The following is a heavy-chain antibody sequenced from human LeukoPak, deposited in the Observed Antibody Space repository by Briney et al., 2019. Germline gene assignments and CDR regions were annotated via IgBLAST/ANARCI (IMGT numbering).Heavy chain of an antibody. D-gene: IGHD4-23*01. CDR3: ARGDEEYGGKNFEY. Sequence: SETLSLTCTVSGGSISSYYWSWIRQPPGKGLEWIGYIIHSGSTSYTSSLKSRVTLSVDKSKNHFSLKLSSVTAADTAVYYCARGDEEYGGKNFEYWGQGTLVIVSS. CDR2: IIHSGST. V-gene: IGHV4-59*12. CDR1: GGSISSYY. J-gene: IGHJ4*02.